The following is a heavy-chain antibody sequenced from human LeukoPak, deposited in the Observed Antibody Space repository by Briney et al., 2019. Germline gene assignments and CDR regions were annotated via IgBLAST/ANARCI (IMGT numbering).Heavy chain of an antibody. CDR3: ARDSGSYYFDY. V-gene: IGHV3-74*01. J-gene: IGHJ4*02. CDR1: GFTFSSYW. D-gene: IGHD1-26*01. CDR2: INSDGSST. Sequence: PGGSLRLSCAASGFTFSSYWMHWVRQAPGKGLVWVSRINSDGSSTSYADSVKGRFTISRDNAKNTLYLQMNSLRAEDTAVFYCARDSGSYYFDYWGQGTLVTVSS.